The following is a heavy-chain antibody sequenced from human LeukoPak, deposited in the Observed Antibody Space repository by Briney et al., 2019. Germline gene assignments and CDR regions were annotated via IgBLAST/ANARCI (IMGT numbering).Heavy chain of an antibody. CDR2: ISGSGGST. D-gene: IGHD6-13*01. CDR3: ARDAGSPPLPGYSSSWDLYYYYGMDV. J-gene: IGHJ6*02. CDR1: GFTFSSYA. Sequence: GGSLRLSCAASGFTFSSYAMSWVRQAPGKGLEWVSAISGSGGSTYYADSVKGRFTISRDNAKNSLYLQMNSLRAEDTAVYYCARDAGSPPLPGYSSSWDLYYYYGMDVWGQGTTVTVSS. V-gene: IGHV3-23*01.